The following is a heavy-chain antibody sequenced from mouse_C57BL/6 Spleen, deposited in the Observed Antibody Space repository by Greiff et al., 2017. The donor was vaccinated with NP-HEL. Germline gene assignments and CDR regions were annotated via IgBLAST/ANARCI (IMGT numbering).Heavy chain of an antibody. D-gene: IGHD2-3*01. Sequence: QVQLQQSGAELVRPGASVKLSCKASGYTFTDYYINWVKQRPGQGLEWIARIYPGSGNTYYNEKFKGKATLTAEKSSSTAYMQLSSLTSEDSAVYFCARDGYYPLYYAMDYWGQGTSVTVSS. CDR3: ARDGYYPLYYAMDY. J-gene: IGHJ4*01. CDR2: IYPGSGNT. V-gene: IGHV1-76*01. CDR1: GYTFTDYY.